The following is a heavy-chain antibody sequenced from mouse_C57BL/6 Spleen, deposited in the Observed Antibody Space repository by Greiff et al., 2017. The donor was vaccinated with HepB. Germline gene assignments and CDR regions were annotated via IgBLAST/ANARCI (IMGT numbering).Heavy chain of an antibody. CDR3: ARDGYLDY. CDR2: ISYDGSN. CDR1: GYSITSGYY. V-gene: IGHV3-6*01. Sequence: EVQRVESGPGLVKPSQSLSLTCSVTGYSITSGYYWNWIRQFPGNKLEWMGYISYDGSNNYNPSLKNRISITRDTSKNQFFLKLNSVTTEDTATYYCARDGYLDYWGQGTTLTVSS. J-gene: IGHJ2*01.